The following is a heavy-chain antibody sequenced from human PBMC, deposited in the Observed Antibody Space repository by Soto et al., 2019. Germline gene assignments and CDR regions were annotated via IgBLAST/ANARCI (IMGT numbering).Heavy chain of an antibody. D-gene: IGHD6-19*01. Sequence: EVQLLESGGGLVQPGGSLRLSCAASGFTFSSYAMSWVRQAPGKGLEWVSAISGSGGSTYYADSVKGRFTISRDNSKNTLYLQMNSLRAEDTAVYYCAKWGMGNIAVALGAYYYYGMDVWGQGTTVTVSS. CDR2: ISGSGGST. CDR3: AKWGMGNIAVALGAYYYYGMDV. J-gene: IGHJ6*02. CDR1: GFTFSSYA. V-gene: IGHV3-23*01.